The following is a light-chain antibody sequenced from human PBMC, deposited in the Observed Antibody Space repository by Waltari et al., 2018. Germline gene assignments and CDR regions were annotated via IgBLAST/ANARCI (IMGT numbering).Light chain of an antibody. CDR3: QSADTSGSRWV. J-gene: IGLJ3*02. Sequence: SYELTQPPSVSVSPGQTARITCSGDALLKQYAYWYQQKPGQAPILVIYKDSERPSGIPERFSGSSSGTIVTLTISGVQAEDEADYYCQSADTSGSRWVFGGGTKLTVL. V-gene: IGLV3-25*03. CDR2: KDS. CDR1: ALLKQY.